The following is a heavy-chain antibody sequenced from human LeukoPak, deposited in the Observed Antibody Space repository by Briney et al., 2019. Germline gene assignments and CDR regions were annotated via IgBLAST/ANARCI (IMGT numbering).Heavy chain of an antibody. CDR1: SGSFSGYF. V-gene: IGHV4-34*01. D-gene: IGHD3-22*01. CDR3: ARGSIYYGDSSVYFDY. CDR2: INQRGST. Sequence: NASETLSLTCAVHSGSFSGYFWTYVRQPPGMGLEWIGEINQRGSTNYNPSLKSRVTMSVDTSKNQFSLRLSSVTAADTAVYYCARGSIYYGDSSVYFDYWAQGTLVTASS. J-gene: IGHJ4*02.